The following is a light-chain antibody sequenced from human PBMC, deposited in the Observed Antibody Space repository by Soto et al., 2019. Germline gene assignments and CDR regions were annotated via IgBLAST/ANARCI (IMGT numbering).Light chain of an antibody. Sequence: DIQMPHSPSSLSASVGDRVTITCQPSQDISNYLNWYQQKPGKAPKLLISDASSLETGVPSRFSGSGSGTDFTFTISSLQPEDIATYYCQQYANFPRTFGQGTKVEIK. V-gene: IGKV1-33*01. J-gene: IGKJ1*01. CDR1: QDISNY. CDR3: QQYANFPRT. CDR2: DAS.